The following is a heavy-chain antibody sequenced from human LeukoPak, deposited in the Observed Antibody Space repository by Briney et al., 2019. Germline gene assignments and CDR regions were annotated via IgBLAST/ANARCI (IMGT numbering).Heavy chain of an antibody. Sequence: GGSLRLSCAASGFSFSRFWMHWVRQVPGKGLVWISRITSDGRNIDYADSVKGRFTISRDDAKNTLYLQMNSLRPDGTAVYFCVREDIVVVTTLDHWGQGSLVIVSS. D-gene: IGHD2-21*02. CDR1: GFSFSRFW. CDR3: VREDIVVVTTLDH. J-gene: IGHJ4*02. CDR2: ITSDGRNI. V-gene: IGHV3-74*01.